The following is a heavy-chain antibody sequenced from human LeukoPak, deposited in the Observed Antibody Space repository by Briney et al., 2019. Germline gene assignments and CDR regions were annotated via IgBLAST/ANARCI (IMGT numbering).Heavy chain of an antibody. V-gene: IGHV3-23*01. CDR1: GFTFSSYA. J-gene: IGHJ6*02. D-gene: IGHD3-10*01. CDR3: AKPGRGGSGSYVYYYGMDV. CDR2: ISGSGGST. Sequence: GGSLRLSCAASGFTFSSYAMSWVRQAPGKGLEWVSAISGSGGSTYYADSVKGRFTISRDNSKNTLYLQMNSLRAEDTAVYYCAKPGRGGSGSYVYYYGMDVWGQGTTVTVSS.